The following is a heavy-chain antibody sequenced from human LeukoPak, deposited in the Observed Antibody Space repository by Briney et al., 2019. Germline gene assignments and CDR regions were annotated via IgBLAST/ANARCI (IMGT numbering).Heavy chain of an antibody. V-gene: IGHV4-59*08. D-gene: IGHD2-21*02. CDR3: ARHGGDGRGTYIYYYGLDV. J-gene: IGHJ6*02. CDR2: IYYSGST. CDR1: GGPSSSYY. Sequence: PSETLSLTCTVSGGPSSSYYWSWIRQPPGKGLEWIGYIYYSGSTNYNPSLKSRVTISVDTSKNQFSLKLSSVTAADTAVYYCARHGGDGRGTYIYYYGLDVWGQGTTVTVSS.